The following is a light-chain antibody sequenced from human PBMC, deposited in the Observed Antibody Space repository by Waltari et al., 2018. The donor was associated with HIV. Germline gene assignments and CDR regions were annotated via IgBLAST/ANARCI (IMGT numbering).Light chain of an antibody. Sequence: QSVLTQPPSASGTPGQRVTLSCSGSSSNIGSKTVNWYQQLPGTAPKLLIYYNNQRPSGVPDRFSGSKSGTSASLAISGLQSEDEADYYCAAWDRSLNGPVFGTGTKVTVL. CDR2: YNN. CDR3: AAWDRSLNGPV. V-gene: IGLV1-44*01. CDR1: SSNIGSKT. J-gene: IGLJ1*01.